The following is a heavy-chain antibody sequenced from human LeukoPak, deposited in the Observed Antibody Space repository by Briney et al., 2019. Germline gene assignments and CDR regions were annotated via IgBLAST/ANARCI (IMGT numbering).Heavy chain of an antibody. V-gene: IGHV3-9*01. CDR1: GFLFDDHA. CDR2: ISWHSRTI. CDR3: AKSTDSSASPDS. J-gene: IGHJ5*02. Sequence: GGSLRLSCVGSGFLFDDHAMHWVRQPPGKGLEWVSVISWHSRTIGYGDSVKGRFTISRDNTKNSLYLQTNSLRPEDTASYYCAKSTDSSASPDSWGQGTLVTVSS. D-gene: IGHD3-22*01.